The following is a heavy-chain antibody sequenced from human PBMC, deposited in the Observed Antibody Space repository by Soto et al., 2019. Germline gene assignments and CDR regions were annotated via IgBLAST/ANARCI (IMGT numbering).Heavy chain of an antibody. D-gene: IGHD1-26*01. CDR3: AKDLVRSYYGTVYYGLDV. V-gene: IGHV3-23*01. CDR1: GFTFSSYA. CDR2: ISGSGAGT. Sequence: EVQLLESGGGLVQPERSLRLSCAPSGFTFSSYAMTWVRQAPGKGLEWVSGISGSGAGTFYADSVMGRFIISRDNSKNTLYLQMNSLRAEDTAVYYCAKDLVRSYYGTVYYGLDVWGQGTTGTVSS. J-gene: IGHJ6*02.